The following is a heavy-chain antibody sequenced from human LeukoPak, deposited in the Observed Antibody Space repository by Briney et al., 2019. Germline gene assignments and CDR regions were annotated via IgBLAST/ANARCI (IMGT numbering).Heavy chain of an antibody. V-gene: IGHV4-34*01. CDR3: ARRNYFDY. CDR2: INHSGST. CDR1: GGSFSDYY. Sequence: KTSETLSLTCAVYGGSFSDYYWSWIRQPPGKGLEWIGEINHSGSTNYNPSLKSRVTISVDTSKNQFSLKLSSVTAADTAVYYCARRNYFDYWGQGTLVTISS. J-gene: IGHJ4*02.